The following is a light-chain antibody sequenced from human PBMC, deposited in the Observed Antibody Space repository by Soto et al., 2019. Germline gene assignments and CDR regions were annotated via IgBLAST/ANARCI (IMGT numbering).Light chain of an antibody. J-gene: IGKJ4*01. CDR2: DAS. V-gene: IGKV3-20*01. CDR1: QTVRNNY. CDR3: QQFSSYPLT. Sequence: EFVLTQSPGTLSLSPLERSTLSCNSSQTVRNNYLAWYQQKPGQAPRLLIYDASSRATGIPDRFSGGGSGTDFTLTISRLEPEDFAVYYCQQFSSYPLTFGGGTKVDIK.